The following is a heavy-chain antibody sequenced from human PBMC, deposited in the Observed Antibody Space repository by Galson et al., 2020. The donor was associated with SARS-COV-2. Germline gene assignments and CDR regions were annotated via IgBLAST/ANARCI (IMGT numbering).Heavy chain of an antibody. CDR2: IYYSGNS. CDR1: GVSISNYQ. D-gene: IGHD1-1*01. Sequence: SETLSHTCDVSGVSISNYQWSWVRQPPGKGLEWIGNIYYSGNSDYNPSLKSRVTISVDTSKNQVSLKLSSVTAADTAVYYCARRGTGTAFRWFDPWGQGTLVTVSS. CDR3: ARRGTGTAFRWFDP. V-gene: IGHV4-59*08. J-gene: IGHJ5*02.